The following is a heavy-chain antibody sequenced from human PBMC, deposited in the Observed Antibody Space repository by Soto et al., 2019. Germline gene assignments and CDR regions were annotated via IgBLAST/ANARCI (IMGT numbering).Heavy chain of an antibody. CDR2: INSDGGST. V-gene: IGHV3-74*01. D-gene: IGHD6-13*01. CDR3: ASGLVEYSSSWYDY. J-gene: IGHJ4*02. Sequence: EVQLVESGGGLVQPGGSLRLSCAASGFTFSNSWMHWVRQAPGKGLVWVSRINSDGGSTSYADSVKGRFTISRDNAKNTLYLQMNSLRAEDTAVYYCASGLVEYSSSWYDYWGQGTLVTVSS. CDR1: GFTFSNSW.